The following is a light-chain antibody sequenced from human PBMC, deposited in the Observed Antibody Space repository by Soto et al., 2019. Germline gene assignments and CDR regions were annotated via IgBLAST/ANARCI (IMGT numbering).Light chain of an antibody. Sequence: QSALTQPASVSGSPGQSITISCTGTSSDVGGYNYVSWYQQHPGKAPKLIIYEVSNRPSGFSNRFSGSKSDNTASLTISGLPAEDAADDYCSLYTRSNTYVFVTGTKLTVL. CDR1: SSDVGGYNY. CDR3: SLYTRSNTYV. V-gene: IGLV2-14*01. J-gene: IGLJ1*01. CDR2: EVS.